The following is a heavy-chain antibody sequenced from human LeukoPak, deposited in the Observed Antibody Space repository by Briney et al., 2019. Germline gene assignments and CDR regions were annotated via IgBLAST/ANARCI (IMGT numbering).Heavy chain of an antibody. J-gene: IGHJ4*02. Sequence: GSLRLSCAASGFTFSSYAMSWVRQAPGKGLEWVSAISGSGGSTYYADSVKGRFTISRDNSKNTLYLQMNSLRAEDTAVCYCAKNKCSGGSCPPSFDYWGQGTLVTVSS. D-gene: IGHD2-15*01. V-gene: IGHV3-23*01. CDR1: GFTFSSYA. CDR2: ISGSGGST. CDR3: AKNKCSGGSCPPSFDY.